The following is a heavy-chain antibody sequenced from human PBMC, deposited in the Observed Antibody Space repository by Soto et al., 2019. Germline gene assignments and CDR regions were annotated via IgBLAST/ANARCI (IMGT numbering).Heavy chain of an antibody. J-gene: IGHJ4*02. CDR3: AKDPKLLTVTTEDYFDY. Sequence: QVQLVESGGGVVQPGRSLRLSCAASGSTFSSYGMHWVRQAPGKGLEWVAVISYDGSNKYYADSVKGRFTISRDNSKNTLYLQMNSLRAEDTAVYYCAKDPKLLTVTTEDYFDYWGQGTLVTVSS. V-gene: IGHV3-30*18. CDR1: GSTFSSYG. D-gene: IGHD4-17*01. CDR2: ISYDGSNK.